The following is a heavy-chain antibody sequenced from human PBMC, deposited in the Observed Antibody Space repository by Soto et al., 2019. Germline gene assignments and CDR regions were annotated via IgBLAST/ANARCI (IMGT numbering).Heavy chain of an antibody. D-gene: IGHD2-2*01. Sequence: PSETLSLTCTVSGGSIKNGDYFWGWIRQPPGKGLEWIGSVHSSGGTYYNSSLNGRVTISIDTSNNHFSLNLISVTAADTAVYFCSSILVGAPRHSRFDSWGQGTLVTVSS. J-gene: IGHJ4*02. CDR2: VHSSGGT. CDR3: SSILVGAPRHSRFDS. V-gene: IGHV4-39*02. CDR1: GGSIKNGDYF.